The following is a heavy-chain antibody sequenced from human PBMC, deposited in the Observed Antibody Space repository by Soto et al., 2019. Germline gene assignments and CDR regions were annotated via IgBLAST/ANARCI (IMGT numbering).Heavy chain of an antibody. J-gene: IGHJ4*02. CDR3: ARESAILYYDFWSGYSNIYFDY. CDR1: GFTVSSSW. CDR2: IKQDGSEK. Sequence: SGGSLRLSCAASGFTVSSSWMSWFRQAPGKGLEWVANIKQDGSEKYYVDSVKGRFTISRDNAKNSLYLQMNSLRAEDTAVYYCARESAILYYDFWSGYSNIYFDYCGQGTLVTVSS. D-gene: IGHD3-3*01. V-gene: IGHV3-7*01.